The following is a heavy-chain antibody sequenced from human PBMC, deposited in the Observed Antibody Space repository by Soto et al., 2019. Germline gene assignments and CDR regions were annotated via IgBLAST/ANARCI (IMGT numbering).Heavy chain of an antibody. Sequence: KPSETLSLTCTVSGGSISSGGYYWSWIRQHPGKGLEWIGYIYYSGSTYYNPSLKSRVTISVDTSKNQFSLKLSSVTAADTAVYYCARGRIAARRRGPFAYWGQGTLVTVSS. J-gene: IGHJ4*02. CDR1: GGSISSGGYY. V-gene: IGHV4-31*03. CDR3: ARGRIAARRRGPFAY. CDR2: IYYSGST. D-gene: IGHD6-6*01.